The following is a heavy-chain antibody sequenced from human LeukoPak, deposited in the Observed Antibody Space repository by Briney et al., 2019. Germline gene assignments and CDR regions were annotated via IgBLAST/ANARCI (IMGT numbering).Heavy chain of an antibody. Sequence: GGSLRLSCAASGFTFSSYSMNWVRQAPGKGLEWVSYISSSSSTIYYADSVKGRFTISRDNAKNSLYLQMNSLRAEDTAVYYCARDLTTNYWGQGTLVTVSS. CDR3: ARDLTTNY. CDR1: GFTFSSYS. J-gene: IGHJ4*02. CDR2: ISSSSSTI. D-gene: IGHD4-17*01. V-gene: IGHV3-48*01.